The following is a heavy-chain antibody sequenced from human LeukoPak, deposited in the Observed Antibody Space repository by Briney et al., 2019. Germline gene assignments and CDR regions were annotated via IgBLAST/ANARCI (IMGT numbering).Heavy chain of an antibody. J-gene: IGHJ4*02. Sequence: GGSLRLSCAASGFTFSIYWMSWVRQAPGKGLEWVSYISSSGSIIYYADSVKGRFIISRDNAKNSLYLQMNSLRAEDTAVYFCARVGYDSSGRFDYWGQGTLVTVSS. D-gene: IGHD3-22*01. CDR1: GFTFSIYW. CDR3: ARVGYDSSGRFDY. V-gene: IGHV3-48*04. CDR2: ISSSGSII.